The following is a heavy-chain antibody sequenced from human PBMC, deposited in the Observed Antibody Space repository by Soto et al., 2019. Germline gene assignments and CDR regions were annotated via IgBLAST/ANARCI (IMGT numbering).Heavy chain of an antibody. D-gene: IGHD2-2*01. CDR2: INHSGST. CDR3: ASVVVPAVARGNWFDP. Sequence: QVQLQQWGAGLLKPSETLSLTCAVYGGSFSGYYWSWIRQPPGKGLEWIGEINHSGSTNYNPSLKSRVTISVDTSKNQFSLKLSSVTAADTAVYYCASVVVPAVARGNWFDPWGQGTLVTVSS. V-gene: IGHV4-34*01. CDR1: GGSFSGYY. J-gene: IGHJ5*02.